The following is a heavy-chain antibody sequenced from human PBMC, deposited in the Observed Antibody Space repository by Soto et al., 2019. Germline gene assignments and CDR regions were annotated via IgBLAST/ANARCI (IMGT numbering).Heavy chain of an antibody. Sequence: QVPLVQSGAELRKPGASVKVSCKAPGYPFISYGFSWVRQAPGQGLEWLGWISAYNGYTKYEQKFQGRITMTTDTTTSTAYKELRGLKSDDTTVYYCAGYLAPADIPLPVDYWGQGTLVTVSS. CDR3: AGYLAPADIPLPVDY. V-gene: IGHV1-18*01. J-gene: IGHJ4*02. CDR2: ISAYNGYT. CDR1: GYPFISYG. D-gene: IGHD2-2*01.